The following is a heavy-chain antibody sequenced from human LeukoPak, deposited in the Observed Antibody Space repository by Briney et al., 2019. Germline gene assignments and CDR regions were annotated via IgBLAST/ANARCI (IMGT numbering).Heavy chain of an antibody. D-gene: IGHD1-7*01. Sequence: TSETLSLTCAVYGGSFSGYYWSWIRQPPGKGLEWIGEINRSGSTNYNPSLKSRVTISVDTSKNQFSLKLSSVTAADTAVYYCARGQYNWNYAIYFDYWGQGTLVTVSS. CDR2: INRSGST. CDR1: GGSFSGYY. CDR3: ARGQYNWNYAIYFDY. V-gene: IGHV4-34*01. J-gene: IGHJ4*02.